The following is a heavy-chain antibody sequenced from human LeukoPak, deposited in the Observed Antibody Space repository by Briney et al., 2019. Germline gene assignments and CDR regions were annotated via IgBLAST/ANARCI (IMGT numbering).Heavy chain of an antibody. CDR2: ISSSGSTT. J-gene: IGHJ4*02. CDR1: GFSFSSYE. D-gene: IGHD6-19*01. Sequence: GGSLRLSCAASGFSFSSYEMHWVRQAPGKGLEWVSDISSSGSTTYYADSVRGRFTTSRDNAKNLLYLQMHSLRAEDTAIYYCSLLAVASPQDYWGQGTLVTISS. V-gene: IGHV3-48*03. CDR3: SLLAVASPQDY.